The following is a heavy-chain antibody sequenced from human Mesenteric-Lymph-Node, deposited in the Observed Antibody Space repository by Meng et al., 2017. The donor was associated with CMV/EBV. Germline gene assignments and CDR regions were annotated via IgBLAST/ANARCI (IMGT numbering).Heavy chain of an antibody. V-gene: IGHV3-43*01. CDR3: AKEYSTSNFGFFDL. Sequence: GESLKISCAAFGFTFDDYTMYWVRQAPGKGLEWVSLISWEGGSTSYADSVKGRFTISRDNSKNSLYLQMNSLRTEDTALYYCAKEYSTSNFGFFDLWGRGTLVTVSS. CDR1: GFTFDDYT. CDR2: ISWEGGST. J-gene: IGHJ2*01. D-gene: IGHD3-3*01.